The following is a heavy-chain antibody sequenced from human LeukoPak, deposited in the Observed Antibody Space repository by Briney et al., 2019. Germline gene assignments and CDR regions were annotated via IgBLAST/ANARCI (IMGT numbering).Heavy chain of an antibody. Sequence: ASVKVFCKASGYTFTSYAMHWVRQAPGQRLEWMGWINAGNGNTKYSQKFQGRVTITRDTSASTAYMELSSLRSEDTAVYYCARERARAYNWFDPWGQGTLVTVSS. CDR2: INAGNGNT. V-gene: IGHV1-3*01. CDR1: GYTFTSYA. CDR3: ARERARAYNWFDP. J-gene: IGHJ5*02.